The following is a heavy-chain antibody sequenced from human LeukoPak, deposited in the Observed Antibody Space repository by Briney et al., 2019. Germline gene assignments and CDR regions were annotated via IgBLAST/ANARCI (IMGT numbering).Heavy chain of an antibody. CDR3: ARERPRLTYGSGSYYNGYYFDY. CDR2: INHSGST. CDR1: GVSFSGYY. D-gene: IGHD3-10*01. Sequence: PSETLSLTCAVYGVSFSGYYWSWIRQPPGKGLEWIGEINHSGSTNYNPSLKSRVTISVDTSRNQFSLKLSSVTAADTAVYYCARERPRLTYGSGSYYNGYYFDYWGQGTLVTVSS. V-gene: IGHV4-34*01. J-gene: IGHJ4*02.